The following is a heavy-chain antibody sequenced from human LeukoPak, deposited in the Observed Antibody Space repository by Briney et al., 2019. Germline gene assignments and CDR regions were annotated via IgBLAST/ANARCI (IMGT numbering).Heavy chain of an antibody. CDR3: ASYTSGKSSFDY. Sequence: GGSLRLSCAASGFTFSSYAMSWVRQAPGKGLEWVSAISGSGGSTYYADSVKGRFTISRDNSKNTLYLQMDSLRAEDTAVYYCASYTSGKSSFDYWGQGALVTVSS. J-gene: IGHJ4*02. CDR1: GFTFSSYA. V-gene: IGHV3-23*01. D-gene: IGHD3-22*01. CDR2: ISGSGGST.